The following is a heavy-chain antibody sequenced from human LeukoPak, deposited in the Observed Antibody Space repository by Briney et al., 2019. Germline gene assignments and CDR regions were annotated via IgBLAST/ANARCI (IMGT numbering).Heavy chain of an antibody. J-gene: IGHJ4*02. Sequence: ASVIASCKASGYTFTSYGLSWVRQAPGPGVERMGWISDYYGKRNYEKKPQRRGTMTTDTSTSTSYMELRSLISDDTAVYYCARVPHYYGSGSSGFDYWGQGTLVTVSS. CDR1: GYTFTSYG. CDR3: ARVPHYYGSGSSGFDY. CDR2: ISDYYGKR. V-gene: IGHV1-18*01. D-gene: IGHD3-10*01.